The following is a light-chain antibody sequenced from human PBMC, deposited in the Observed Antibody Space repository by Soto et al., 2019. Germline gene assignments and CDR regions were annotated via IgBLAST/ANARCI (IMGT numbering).Light chain of an antibody. V-gene: IGKV3-20*01. CDR3: QQYGSSRLT. CDR1: QSVSSSY. CDR2: GAS. J-gene: IGKJ4*01. Sequence: EIVLTQSPGTLSLFPGERATLSCRASQSVSSSYLAWYQQKPGQAPRLLIYGASSRATGIPDRFGGGGYGTDFTLTISRLEPEDFEVYYCQQYGSSRLTFGGGTKVDIK.